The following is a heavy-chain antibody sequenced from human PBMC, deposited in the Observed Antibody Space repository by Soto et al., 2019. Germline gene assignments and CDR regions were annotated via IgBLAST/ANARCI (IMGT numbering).Heavy chain of an antibody. CDR1: GFTFSSYA. D-gene: IGHD2-15*01. CDR3: ARDRVVVVAATMRY. CDR2: ISYDGSNK. V-gene: IGHV3-30-3*01. Sequence: QVQLVESGGGVVQPGRSLRLSCAASGFTFSSYAMHWVRQAPGKGLEWVAVISYDGSNKYYADSVKGRFTISRDNSKYPLYLQMNRLRAEDTAVYYCARDRVVVVAATMRYWGQGTLVTVSS. J-gene: IGHJ4*02.